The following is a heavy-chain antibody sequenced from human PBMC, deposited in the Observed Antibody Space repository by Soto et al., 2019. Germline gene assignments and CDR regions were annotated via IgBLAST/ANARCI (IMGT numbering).Heavy chain of an antibody. D-gene: IGHD6-13*01. CDR2: ISPSGGST. Sequence: ASVKVSCKASGYTFTNYYIHWVRQAPGQGLEWMGVISPSGGSTSYAQKFQGRITMTRDTSTSTVDMEVSSLRFEDTAVYYCAGALTMYSRFDYWGQGALVTVSS. CDR3: AGALTMYSRFDY. CDR1: GYTFTNYY. J-gene: IGHJ4*02. V-gene: IGHV1-46*01.